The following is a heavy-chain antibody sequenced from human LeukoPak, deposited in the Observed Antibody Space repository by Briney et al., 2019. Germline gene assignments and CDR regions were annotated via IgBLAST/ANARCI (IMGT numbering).Heavy chain of an antibody. CDR1: GGSISSSSYY. J-gene: IGHJ4*02. V-gene: IGHV4-39*01. Sequence: SETLFLTCTVSGGSISSSSYYWGWIRQPPGKGLEWIGSIYYSGSTYYNPSLKSRVTISVDTSKNQFSLKLSSVTAADTAVYYCASFAWSSSGRSFDYWGQGTLVTVSS. D-gene: IGHD6-19*01. CDR3: ASFAWSSSGRSFDY. CDR2: IYYSGST.